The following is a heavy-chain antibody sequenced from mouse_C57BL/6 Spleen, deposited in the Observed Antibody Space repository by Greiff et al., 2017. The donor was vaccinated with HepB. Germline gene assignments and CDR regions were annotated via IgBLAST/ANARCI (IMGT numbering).Heavy chain of an antibody. D-gene: IGHD1-1*01. V-gene: IGHV3-1*01. CDR1: GYSITSGYD. Sequence: DVKLQESGPGMVKPSQSLSLTCTVTGYSITSGYDWHWIRHFPGNKLEWMGYISYSGSTNYNPSLKSRISITHDTSKNHFFLKLNSVTTEDTATYYCASAVVEDYAMDYWGQGTSVTVSS. J-gene: IGHJ4*01. CDR2: ISYSGST. CDR3: ASAVVEDYAMDY.